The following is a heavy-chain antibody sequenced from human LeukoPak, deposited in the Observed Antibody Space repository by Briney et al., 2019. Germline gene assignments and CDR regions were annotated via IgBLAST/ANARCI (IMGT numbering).Heavy chain of an antibody. V-gene: IGHV4-34*01. CDR2: INHSGST. D-gene: IGHD5-18*01. Sequence: SETLSLTCAVYGGSFSGYYWSWIRQPPGKGLEWIGEINHSGSTNYNPSLKSRVTISVDTSKNQFSLKLSSLTAADTAVYYCARMVGYSYIDYWGQGTLVTVSS. CDR3: ARMVGYSYIDY. CDR1: GGSFSGYY. J-gene: IGHJ4*02.